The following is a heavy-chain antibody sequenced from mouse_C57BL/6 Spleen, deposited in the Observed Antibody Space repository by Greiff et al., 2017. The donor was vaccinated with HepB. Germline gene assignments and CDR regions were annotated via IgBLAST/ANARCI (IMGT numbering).Heavy chain of an antibody. CDR2: IYPRSGNT. Sequence: VQLVESGAELARPGASVKLSCKASGYTFTSYGISWVKQRTGQGLEWIGEIYPRSGNTYYNEKFKGKATLTADKSSSTAYMELRSLTSEDSAVYFCARDRWFAYWGQGTLVTVSA. V-gene: IGHV1-81*01. CDR3: ARDRWFAY. J-gene: IGHJ3*01. CDR1: GYTFTSYG.